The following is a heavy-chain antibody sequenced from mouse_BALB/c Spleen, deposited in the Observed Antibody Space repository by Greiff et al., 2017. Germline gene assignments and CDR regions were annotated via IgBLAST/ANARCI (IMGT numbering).Heavy chain of an antibody. CDR1: GFTFSDYY. V-gene: IGHV5-4*02. CDR2: ISDGGSYT. Sequence: EVKLVESGGGLVKPGGSLKLSCAASGFTFSDYYMYWVRQTPEKRLEWVATISDGGSYTYYPDSVKGRFTISRDNAKNNLYLQMSSLKSEDTAMYYCARGSTGTGAMDYWGQGTSVTVSS. CDR3: ARGSTGTGAMDY. D-gene: IGHD4-1*02. J-gene: IGHJ4*01.